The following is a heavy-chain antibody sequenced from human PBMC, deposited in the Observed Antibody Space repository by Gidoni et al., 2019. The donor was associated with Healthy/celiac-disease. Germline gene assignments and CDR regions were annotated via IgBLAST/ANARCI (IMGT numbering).Heavy chain of an antibody. CDR3: AKVDRVDYYDILTGYTLYYYYGMDV. CDR1: GFTFSSYG. V-gene: IGHV3-30*18. Sequence: QVQLVESGGGVVQPGRSLRLSCAASGFTFSSYGLPWVRPAPGKGLAWVAVISYDGSNKYYADSVKGRFTISRDNSKNTLYLQMNSLRAEDTAVYYCAKVDRVDYYDILTGYTLYYYYGMDVWGQGTTVTVSS. D-gene: IGHD3-9*01. J-gene: IGHJ6*02. CDR2: ISYDGSNK.